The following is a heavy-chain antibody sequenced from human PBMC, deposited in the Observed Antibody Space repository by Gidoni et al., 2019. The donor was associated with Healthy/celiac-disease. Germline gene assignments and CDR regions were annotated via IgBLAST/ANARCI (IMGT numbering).Heavy chain of an antibody. J-gene: IGHJ4*02. CDR2: ISSSSSTI. D-gene: IGHD3-10*01. V-gene: IGHV3-48*01. CDR1: GFTFSSYS. Sequence: EVQLVESGGGLVQPGGSLRLSCAASGFTFSSYSMNWVRQPPGKGLEWVSYISSSSSTIYYADSVKGRFTISRDNAKNSLYLQMNSLRAEDTAVYYCARDRYYYLGDYFDYWGQGTLVTVSS. CDR3: ARDRYYYLGDYFDY.